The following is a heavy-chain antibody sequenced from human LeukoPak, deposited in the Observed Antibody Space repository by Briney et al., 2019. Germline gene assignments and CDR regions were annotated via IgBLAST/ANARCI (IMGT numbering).Heavy chain of an antibody. CDR3: ARDRVWGTGSPSLAMGY. CDR2: ISAYNGNT. V-gene: IGHV1-18*01. CDR1: GYTFTSYG. D-gene: IGHD3-16*01. J-gene: IGHJ4*02. Sequence: ASVKVSCKASGYTFTSYGISWVRQAPGQGLEWMGWISAYNGNTNYAQKLQGRVTMTTDTSASTVYMELRSLRSDDTAVYYCARDRVWGTGSPSLAMGYWGQGTLVTVSS.